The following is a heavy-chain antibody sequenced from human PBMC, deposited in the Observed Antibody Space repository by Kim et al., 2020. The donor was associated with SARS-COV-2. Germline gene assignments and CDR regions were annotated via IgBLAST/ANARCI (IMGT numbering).Heavy chain of an antibody. Sequence: GGSLRLSCAASGFTFSSYGMHWVRQAPGKGLEWVAVISYDGSNKYYADSVKGRFTISRDNSKNTLYLQMNSLRAEDTAVYYCAKEGLRWFSPGGMDVWGQGTTVTVSS. V-gene: IGHV3-30*18. D-gene: IGHD3-16*01. J-gene: IGHJ6*02. CDR2: ISYDGSNK. CDR3: AKEGLRWFSPGGMDV. CDR1: GFTFSSYG.